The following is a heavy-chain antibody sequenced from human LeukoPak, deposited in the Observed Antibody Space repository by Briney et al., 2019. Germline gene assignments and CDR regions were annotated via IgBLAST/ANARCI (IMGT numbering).Heavy chain of an antibody. V-gene: IGHV4-39*01. CDR2: IYYSGST. CDR3: AILGGSDDY. CDR1: GGSISSSSHY. Sequence: PSETPSLTCTVSGGSISSSSHYWDWTRQPPGKGLEWIGSIYYSGSTYYNPSLKSRFTISVDTSKKQFSLKLSSVTAADTPVYNGAILGGSDDYWGQGTLVTVSS. J-gene: IGHJ4*02. D-gene: IGHD2-15*01.